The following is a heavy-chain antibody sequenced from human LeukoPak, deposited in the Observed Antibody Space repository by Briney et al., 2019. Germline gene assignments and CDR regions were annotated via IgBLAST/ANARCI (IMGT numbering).Heavy chain of an antibody. CDR2: ISGSGSTI. CDR1: GFNLNNYE. Sequence: GGSLRLSCAASGFNLNNYEINWVRQTPGKGLEWIPYISGSGSTIYYAESVQGRFTISRDNAQNSLYLQMNSLRAEDTAIYYCARGPHSSGYYGHYFDYWGLGTLVTVSS. V-gene: IGHV3-48*03. CDR3: ARGPHSSGYYGHYFDY. J-gene: IGHJ4*02. D-gene: IGHD3-22*01.